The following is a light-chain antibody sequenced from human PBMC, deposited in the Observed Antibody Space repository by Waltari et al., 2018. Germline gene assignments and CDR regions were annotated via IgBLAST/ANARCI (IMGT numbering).Light chain of an antibody. V-gene: IGKV4-1*01. CDR3: QQYYSSPPWT. CDR1: QSIFYTSSNKDY. J-gene: IGKJ1*01. Sequence: DIVMIQSPDSLAVSLGERATINCKSSQSIFYTSSNKDYLAWYQQKSGQPPKLLITSASTRESGFPDRFSGSGSGTDFTLTISSLQAEDVAVYYCQQYYSSPPWTFGQGTKVEIK. CDR2: SAS.